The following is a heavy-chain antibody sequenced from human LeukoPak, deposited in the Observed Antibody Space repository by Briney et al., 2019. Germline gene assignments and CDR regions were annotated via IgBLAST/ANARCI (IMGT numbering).Heavy chain of an antibody. V-gene: IGHV4-38-2*01. CDR3: ARGLSRYSSSWYKKSPFDY. D-gene: IGHD6-13*01. CDR2: IYHSGST. Sequence: SETLSLTCAVSGYSISSGYYWGWIRQPPGKGLEWIGSIYHSGSTYYNPSLKSRVTISIDTSKNQFSLKLSSVTAADTAVYYCARGLSRYSSSWYKKSPFDYWGQGTLVTVSS. J-gene: IGHJ4*02. CDR1: GYSISSGYY.